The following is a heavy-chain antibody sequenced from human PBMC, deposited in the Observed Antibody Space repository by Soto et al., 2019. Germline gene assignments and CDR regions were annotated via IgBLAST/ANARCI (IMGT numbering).Heavy chain of an antibody. D-gene: IGHD2-2*01. CDR3: AREPYCTSATCFIPFDS. CDR2: IFHTGST. V-gene: IGHV4-31*11. CDR1: GASISSGDSY. Sequence: QVQLQESGPGLVKPSQTLSLTCAVSGASISSGDSYWSWIRQRPGKGLEWIGYIFHTGSTYYNPSLKTPVTISLDSSKNQFSLKLTSATAADTAVYFCAREPYCTSATCFIPFDSWGQGSLVTVSS. J-gene: IGHJ4*02.